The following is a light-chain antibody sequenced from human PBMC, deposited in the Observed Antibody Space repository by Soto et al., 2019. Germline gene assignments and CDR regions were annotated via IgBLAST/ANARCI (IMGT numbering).Light chain of an antibody. J-gene: IGKJ1*01. CDR1: QSISNW. CDR3: QQCNTYPWT. Sequence: DIQMTQSPPTLSASVGDRVTITCRASQSISNWLAWFQQKPGKAPKLLMYKASTLESGVPSRFSGRGSGTEFTLTISSLQPDDFTTYYCQQCNTYPWTFGQGTKVEIK. V-gene: IGKV1-5*03. CDR2: KAS.